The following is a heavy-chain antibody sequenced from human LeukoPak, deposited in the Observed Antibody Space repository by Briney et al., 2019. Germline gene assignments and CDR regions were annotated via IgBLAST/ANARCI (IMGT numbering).Heavy chain of an antibody. J-gene: IGHJ4*02. D-gene: IGHD3-22*01. CDR3: ERETIVVVTAPDY. Sequence: GGSLRLSCAASGFTFSDYYMSWIRQAPGKGLEWGSYISGSGSTIYYADSVKGRFTISRDNAKNSLYLQMNSMRAEDTAVYYCERETIVVVTAPDYWGQGPLVTVSS. V-gene: IGHV3-11*01. CDR1: GFTFSDYY. CDR2: ISGSGSTI.